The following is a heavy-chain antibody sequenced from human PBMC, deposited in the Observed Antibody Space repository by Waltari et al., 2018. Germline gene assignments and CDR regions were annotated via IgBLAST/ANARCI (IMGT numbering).Heavy chain of an antibody. D-gene: IGHD6-19*01. Sequence: QVQLQESGPGLVKPSQTLSLSCTVSGGSIRRGTCYWRWIRRPAGKGLEWFGRIYTSGSTNYNPSLKSRVTISLDTSKNQFSLKLSSVTAADTAVYYCATSSGWERGDAFDIWGQGTMVTVSS. CDR1: GGSIRRGTCY. V-gene: IGHV4-61*02. CDR3: ATSSGWERGDAFDI. J-gene: IGHJ3*02. CDR2: IYTSGST.